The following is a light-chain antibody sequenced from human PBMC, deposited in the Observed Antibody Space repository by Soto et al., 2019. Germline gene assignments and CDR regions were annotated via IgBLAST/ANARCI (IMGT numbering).Light chain of an antibody. V-gene: IGLV2-14*01. J-gene: IGLJ1*01. Sequence: QSVLTQPASVSGSPGQSITISCTGTSSDVGGYNYVSWYQQHPGKAPKLMIYEVSNRPSGVSNRFSGSKSGNTASLTISGLQAEDEADYYCSSYTSSSTSVVFGTGTKLTVL. CDR1: SSDVGGYNY. CDR3: SSYTSSSTSVV. CDR2: EVS.